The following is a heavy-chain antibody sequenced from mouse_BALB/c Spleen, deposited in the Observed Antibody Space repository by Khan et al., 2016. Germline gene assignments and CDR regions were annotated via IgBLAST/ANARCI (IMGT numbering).Heavy chain of an antibody. J-gene: IGHJ2*01. D-gene: IGHD1-1*01. CDR2: NDPANGNS. CDR3: ARRGPIYYYGSSYGY. V-gene: IGHV14-3*02. CDR1: GFNIKDTY. Sequence: EVQLQESGAELVKPGASVKLSCTASGFNIKDTYMHWVKQRPEQGLEWIGRNDPANGNSKYDPKFQGKATIIVDKSSNTAYLPLSSLTSEDTAVYYCARRGPIYYYGSSYGYWGQGTTLTVSS.